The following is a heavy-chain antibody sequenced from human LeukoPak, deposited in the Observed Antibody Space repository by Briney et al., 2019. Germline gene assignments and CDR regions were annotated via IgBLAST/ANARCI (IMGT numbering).Heavy chain of an antibody. D-gene: IGHD2-15*01. J-gene: IGHJ6*02. V-gene: IGHV4-30-2*01. CDR3: AKLPVIAAAYYYYYGMDV. Sequence: PSETLSLTCAVSGGSISSGGYSWSWIRQPPGKGLEWIGFIYHSGSTYYNPSLKSRVTISVDRSKNQFSLKLSSVTAADTAVYYCAKLPVIAAAYYYYYGMDVWGQGTTVTVSS. CDR2: IYHSGST. CDR1: GGSISSGGYS.